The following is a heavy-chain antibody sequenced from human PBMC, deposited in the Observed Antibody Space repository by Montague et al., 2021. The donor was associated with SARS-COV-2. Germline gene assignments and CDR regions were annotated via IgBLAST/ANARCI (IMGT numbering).Heavy chain of an antibody. CDR2: IDYSGNT. CDR1: GGSISSYY. CDR3: ARRGTGNYEILDY. V-gene: IGHV4-59*01. J-gene: IGHJ4*02. D-gene: IGHD3-3*01. Sequence: SETLSLTCTVSGGSISSYYWSWIRQPPGKGLEWIGYIDYSGNTNYNPSLKSRVSISVDASKNQFSLRVTSVTAADTAVYFCARRGTGNYEILDYWGQGILVTVSS.